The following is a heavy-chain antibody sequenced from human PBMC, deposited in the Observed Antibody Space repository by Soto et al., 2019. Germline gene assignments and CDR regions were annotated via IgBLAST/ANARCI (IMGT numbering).Heavy chain of an antibody. D-gene: IGHD3-9*01. J-gene: IGHJ6*02. CDR1: GGSISSGDYY. CDR3: ARATYYDILTGYPRYYYYYGMDV. Sequence: QVQLQESGPGLVKPSQTLSLTCTVSGGSISSGDYYWSWIRQPPGKGLEWIGYIYYSGSTYYNPSLKSRGTISVDTSKNQFSLKLSSVTAADTAVYYCARATYYDILTGYPRYYYYYGMDVWGQGTTVTVSS. V-gene: IGHV4-30-4*01. CDR2: IYYSGST.